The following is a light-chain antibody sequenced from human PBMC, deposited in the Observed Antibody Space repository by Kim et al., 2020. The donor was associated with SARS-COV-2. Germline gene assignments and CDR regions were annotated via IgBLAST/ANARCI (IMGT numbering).Light chain of an antibody. Sequence: QRVTISCTGSSSNIGAGYDVHWYQQLPGTAPKLLIYGNSNRPSGVPDRFSESKSGTSASLAITGLQAEDEADYYCQSYDSSLSGYVFGTGTKVTVL. CDR2: GNS. CDR3: QSYDSSLSGYV. J-gene: IGLJ1*01. CDR1: SSNIGAGYD. V-gene: IGLV1-40*01.